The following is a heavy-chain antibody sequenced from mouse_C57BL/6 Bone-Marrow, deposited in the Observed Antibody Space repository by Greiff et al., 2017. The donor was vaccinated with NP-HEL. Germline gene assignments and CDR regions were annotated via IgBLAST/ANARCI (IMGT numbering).Heavy chain of an antibody. D-gene: IGHD2-2*01. CDR2: ISYDGSN. CDR1: GYSITSGYY. CDR3: ARDYGSLFDY. V-gene: IGHV3-6*01. Sequence: DVKLQESGPGLVKPSQSLSLTCSVTGYSITSGYYWNWIRQFPGNKLEWMGYISYDGSNNYNPSLKNRISITRDTSKNQFFLKLNSVTTEDTATYYCARDYGSLFDYWGQGTTLTVSS. J-gene: IGHJ2*01.